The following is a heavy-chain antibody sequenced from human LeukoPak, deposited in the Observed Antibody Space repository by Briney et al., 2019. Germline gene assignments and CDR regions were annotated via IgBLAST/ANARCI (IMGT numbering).Heavy chain of an antibody. CDR3: AKNVVAKRYFDY. V-gene: IGHV3-23*01. CDR2: ISGSGRTT. J-gene: IGHJ4*02. Sequence: GGSLRLSCAASGFTFSNHAMSWVRQAPGKWLQWVSVISGSGRTTEYADSVKGRFTISRDNSKNTLSLQMNSLRVEDTAIYYCAKNVVAKRYFDYWGQGTLITVSS. CDR1: GFTFSNHA. D-gene: IGHD2-15*01.